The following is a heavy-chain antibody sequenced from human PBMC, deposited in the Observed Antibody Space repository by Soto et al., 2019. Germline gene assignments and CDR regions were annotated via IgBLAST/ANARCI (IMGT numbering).Heavy chain of an antibody. V-gene: IGHV3-23*01. J-gene: IGHJ4*02. D-gene: IGHD2-2*01. Sequence: GGSLRLSCAASGFTFSSYAMSWVRQAPGKGLEWVSAISGSGGSTYYEDSVKGRFTISRDNSKNTLYLQMNSLRAEDTAVYYGASTVVTAAAGGYLDDGGQGAMVTVTS. CDR1: GFTFSSYA. CDR3: ASTVVTAAAGGYLDD. CDR2: ISGSGGST.